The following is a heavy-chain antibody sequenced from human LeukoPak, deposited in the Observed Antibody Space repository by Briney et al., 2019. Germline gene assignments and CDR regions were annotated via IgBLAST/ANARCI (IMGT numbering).Heavy chain of an antibody. D-gene: IGHD4-17*01. Sequence: GRSLRLSCAASGFTSDDYAMHWVRQAPGKGLEWVSGISWNSGSIGYADSVKGRFTISRDNAKNSLYLQMNSLRAEDMALYYCAKAGHGDYIDYWGQGTLVTVSS. V-gene: IGHV3-9*02. J-gene: IGHJ4*02. CDR3: AKAGHGDYIDY. CDR2: ISWNSGSI. CDR1: GFTSDDYA.